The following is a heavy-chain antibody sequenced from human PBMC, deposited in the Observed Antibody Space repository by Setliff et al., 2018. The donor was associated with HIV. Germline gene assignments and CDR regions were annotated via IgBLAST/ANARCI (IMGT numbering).Heavy chain of an antibody. V-gene: IGHV4-4*09. CDR3: ARESPSMSLDA. CDR1: GGSISSYY. Sequence: SETLSLTCTVSGGSISSYYWSWIRQPPGKGLEWIGYINTSGTTNYGPSLKSRVAMSLDTSKNQFSLRLNSVTAADTAVYYCARESPSMSLDAWGQGTLVTVSS. CDR2: INTSGTT. D-gene: IGHD3-10*02. J-gene: IGHJ1*01.